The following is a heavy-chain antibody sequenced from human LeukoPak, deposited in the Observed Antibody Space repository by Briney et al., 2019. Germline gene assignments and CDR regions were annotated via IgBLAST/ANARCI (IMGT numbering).Heavy chain of an antibody. Sequence: GGSLRLSCAASGFTFSSYGMHWVRQAPGKGLEWVAVISYDGSNKYYADSVKGRFTISRDNSKNTLHLQMNSLRAEDMAVYYCAKRYCSGGSCSSLGAFDIWGQGTMVTVSS. D-gene: IGHD2-15*01. CDR3: AKRYCSGGSCSSLGAFDI. CDR2: ISYDGSNK. V-gene: IGHV3-30*18. J-gene: IGHJ3*02. CDR1: GFTFSSYG.